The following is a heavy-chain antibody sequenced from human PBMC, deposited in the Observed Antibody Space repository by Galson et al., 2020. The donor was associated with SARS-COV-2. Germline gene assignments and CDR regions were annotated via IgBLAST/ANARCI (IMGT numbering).Heavy chain of an antibody. CDR2: ISSSSYI. CDR1: GFTFSSYS. J-gene: IGHJ6*02. Sequence: GESLKISCAASGFTFSSYSMNWVRQAPGKGLEWVSSISSSSYIYYADSVKGRFTISRDNAKNSLYLQMNSLRAEDTAVYYCATDYGDYTAYYYYGMDVWGQGTTVTVSS. D-gene: IGHD4-17*01. V-gene: IGHV3-21*01. CDR3: ATDYGDYTAYYYYGMDV.